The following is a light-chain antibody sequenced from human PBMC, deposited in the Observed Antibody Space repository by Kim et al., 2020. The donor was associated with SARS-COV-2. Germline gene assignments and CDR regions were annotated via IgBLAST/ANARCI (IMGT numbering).Light chain of an antibody. Sequence: VSPGERATRSCRASQSVSRYLAWYQQKPGQAPRLLIQGASNRATGIPARFSGSGSGTDFTLTISSLEPEDFAVYYCQQRSSWPWTFGQGTKVDIK. CDR1: QSVSRY. J-gene: IGKJ1*01. CDR3: QQRSSWPWT. V-gene: IGKV3-11*01. CDR2: GAS.